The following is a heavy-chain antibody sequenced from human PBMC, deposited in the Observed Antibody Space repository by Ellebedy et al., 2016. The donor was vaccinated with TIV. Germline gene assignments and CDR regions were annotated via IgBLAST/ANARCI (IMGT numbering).Heavy chain of an antibody. CDR3: ATALRGYSYGWGCLDY. J-gene: IGHJ4*02. Sequence: AASVKVSCKVSGYTLTELSMHWVRQAPGKRLEWMGGFDPEDGTTIYAQKFQGRVTMTEDTSTDTAYMELSSLRSDDTAVYYCATALRGYSYGWGCLDYWGQGTLVTVPS. V-gene: IGHV1-24*01. CDR2: FDPEDGTT. CDR1: GYTLTELS. D-gene: IGHD5-18*01.